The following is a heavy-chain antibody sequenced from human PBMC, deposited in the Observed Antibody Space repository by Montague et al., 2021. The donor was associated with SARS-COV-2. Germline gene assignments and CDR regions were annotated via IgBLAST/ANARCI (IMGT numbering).Heavy chain of an antibody. D-gene: IGHD6-13*01. CDR1: GGSISGFY. CDR2: VSASGST. J-gene: IGHJ4*02. CDR3: ARDVVAAPGTFDY. V-gene: IGHV4-4*07. Sequence: SETLSLTCSVSGGSISGFYWSWIRQPAGKGLEWIGRVSASGSTNYNPSLNSRVTMSVDTPKKQFSLRLSPVTAADTAVYYCARDVVAAPGTFDYWGQGTLVTVSS.